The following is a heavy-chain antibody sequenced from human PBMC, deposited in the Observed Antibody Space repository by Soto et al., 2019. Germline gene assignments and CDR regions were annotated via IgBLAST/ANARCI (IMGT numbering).Heavy chain of an antibody. CDR3: ARDGLRYQDHYYYMDV. Sequence: GASVKVSCKASGYTFTSYGISWVRQAPGQGLEWMGWISAYNGNTNYAQKLQGRVTMTTDTSTSTAYMELRSLRSDDTAVYYCARDGLRYQDHYYYMDVWGKGTTVTVSS. J-gene: IGHJ6*03. V-gene: IGHV1-18*01. D-gene: IGHD2-2*01. CDR2: ISAYNGNT. CDR1: GYTFTSYG.